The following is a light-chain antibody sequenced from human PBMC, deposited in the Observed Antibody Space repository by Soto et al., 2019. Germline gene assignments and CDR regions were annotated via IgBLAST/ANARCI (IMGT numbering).Light chain of an antibody. CDR2: GAS. CDR3: QQRNNWPPTWT. V-gene: IGKV3-11*01. Sequence: EIVLTQSPATLSLSPGERATLSCRASQSVSSYLAWYRQKPGQAPRLLISGASNRAPGIPARFSGSGSGTEFTLTISSLEPEDFAVYYCQQRNNWPPTWTFGQGTKVDIK. J-gene: IGKJ1*01. CDR1: QSVSSY.